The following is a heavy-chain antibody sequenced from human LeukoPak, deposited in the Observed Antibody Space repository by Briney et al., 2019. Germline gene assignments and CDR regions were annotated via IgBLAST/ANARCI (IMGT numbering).Heavy chain of an antibody. CDR2: IYYSGNT. J-gene: IGHJ4*01. V-gene: IGHV4-59*01. CDR3: ARIVAYCYGYIDY. CDR1: GGSISRYY. Sequence: KPSETLSLTCNVSGGSISRYYWSRIRQPPGKGLEWIGYIYYSGNTNYNPSLKSRVTISVDTSKNQFSLKLSSVTAADTAVYYCARIVAYCYGYIDYWGHGTLVTVSS. D-gene: IGHD5-18*01.